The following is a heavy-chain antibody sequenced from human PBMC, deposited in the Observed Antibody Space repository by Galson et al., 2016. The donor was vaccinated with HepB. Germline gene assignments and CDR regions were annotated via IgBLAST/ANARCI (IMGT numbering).Heavy chain of an antibody. Sequence: SETLSLTCTVSGGSVSSGSYYWSWIRQPPGKGLELIGEIHHTGTSTTYSPSLVSRGTISVDTSKNQFSLKLTSVTAADTAVYYCARELGVRGVRMDVWGQGTTVIVSS. J-gene: IGHJ6*02. CDR2: IHHTGTST. CDR3: ARELGVRGVRMDV. V-gene: IGHV4-61*01. D-gene: IGHD3-10*01. CDR1: GGSVSSGSYY.